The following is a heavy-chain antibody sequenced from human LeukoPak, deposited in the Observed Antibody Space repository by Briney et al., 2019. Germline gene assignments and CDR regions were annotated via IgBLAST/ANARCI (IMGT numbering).Heavy chain of an antibody. CDR2: ISWDGGST. CDR1: GFTFDDYT. J-gene: IGHJ4*02. Sequence: PGGSLRLSCAASGFTFDDYTMHWVRQAPGKGLEWVSLISWDGGSTYYADSVKGRFTISRDNSKNSLYLRMNSLRTEDTALYYCAKDGSVAGPSYFDYWGQGTLVTVSS. D-gene: IGHD6-19*01. CDR3: AKDGSVAGPSYFDY. V-gene: IGHV3-43*01.